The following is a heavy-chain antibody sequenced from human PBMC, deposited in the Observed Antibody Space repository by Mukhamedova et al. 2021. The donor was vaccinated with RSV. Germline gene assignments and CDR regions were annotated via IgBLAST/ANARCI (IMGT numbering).Heavy chain of an antibody. CDR3: AREGGGFDF. V-gene: IGHV3-7*01. D-gene: IGHD1-26*01. Sequence: APGKGLEWVANMREDGSEKFYVDSVKGRFTISRDNAKNLLYLQMNSLRAEDTAVYYCAREGGGFDFWGQGTVVTVFS. J-gene: IGHJ3*01. CDR2: MREDGSEK.